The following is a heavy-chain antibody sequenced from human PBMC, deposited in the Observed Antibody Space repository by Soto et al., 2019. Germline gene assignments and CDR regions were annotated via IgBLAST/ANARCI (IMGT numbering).Heavy chain of an antibody. CDR2: MDATSVYI. J-gene: IGHJ4*02. V-gene: IGHV3-21*01. CDR1: GFTFSSYS. CDR3: ASALGRAAPDS. D-gene: IGHD7-27*01. Sequence: EVQLVESGGGLVKPGGSLRLSCAASGFTFSSYSMHWLRQSPGQGLELVSSMDATSVYIYYAASVQGRVTVSRANAQNSFYPQMNHLRLEDTAVDYCASALGRAAPDSWGQGTLVTVSS.